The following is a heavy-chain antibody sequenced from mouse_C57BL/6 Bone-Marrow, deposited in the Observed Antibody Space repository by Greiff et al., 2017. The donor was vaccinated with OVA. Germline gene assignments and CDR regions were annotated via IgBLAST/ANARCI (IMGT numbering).Heavy chain of an antibody. CDR1: GYTFTSYG. J-gene: IGHJ1*03. CDR2: IYPRSGNT. Sequence: QVHVKQSGAELARPGASVKLSCKASGYTFTSYGISWVKQRTGQGLEWIGEIYPRSGNTYYNEKFKGKATLTADKSSSTAYMELRSLTSEDSAVYFCARALFWYFDVWGTGTTVTVSS. CDR3: ARALFWYFDV. V-gene: IGHV1-81*01.